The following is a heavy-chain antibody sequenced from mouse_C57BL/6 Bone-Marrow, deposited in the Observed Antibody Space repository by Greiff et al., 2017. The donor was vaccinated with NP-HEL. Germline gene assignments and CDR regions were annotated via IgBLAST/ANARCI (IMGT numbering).Heavy chain of an antibody. CDR1: GFTFSSYA. CDR3: ARGKEGYPWYFDY. CDR2: ISDGGSYT. J-gene: IGHJ2*01. V-gene: IGHV5-4*01. Sequence: EVHLVESGGGLVKPGGSLKLSCAASGFTFSSYAMSWVRQTPEKRLEWVATISDGGSYTYYPDNVKGRFTISRDNAKNNLYLQMSHLKSEDTAMYYCARGKEGYPWYFDYWGQGTTLTVSS.